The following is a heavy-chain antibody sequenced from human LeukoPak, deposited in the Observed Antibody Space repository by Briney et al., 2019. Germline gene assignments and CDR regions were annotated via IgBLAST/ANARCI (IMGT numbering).Heavy chain of an antibody. CDR2: IKQDGSEQ. V-gene: IGHV3-7*01. J-gene: IGHJ4*02. D-gene: IGHD3-22*01. CDR3: ARVNYDSSGYYRSAPFDY. CDR1: GFTFSTYW. Sequence: GGSLRLSCAASGFTFSTYWMSWVRQAPGKGLEWVANIKQDGSEQYYVDSVKGRFTISRDNAKNSLYLQMSSLRAEDTAVYYCARVNYDSSGYYRSAPFDYWGQGTLVTVSS.